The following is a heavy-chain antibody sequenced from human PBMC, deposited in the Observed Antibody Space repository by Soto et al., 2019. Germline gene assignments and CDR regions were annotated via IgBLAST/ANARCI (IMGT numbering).Heavy chain of an antibody. CDR3: ARDSGYYDSSGPDY. D-gene: IGHD3-22*01. J-gene: IGHJ4*02. CDR2: IIAGSGNT. V-gene: IGHV1-3*01. Sequence: ASVKVSCKASGFTFTSSAVQWVRQARGQRLEWIGWIIAGSGNTKYSQKFQDRVTITRDTSASTAYMELSSLRSEDTAVYYCARDSGYYDSSGPDYWGQGTLVTVSS. CDR1: GFTFTSSA.